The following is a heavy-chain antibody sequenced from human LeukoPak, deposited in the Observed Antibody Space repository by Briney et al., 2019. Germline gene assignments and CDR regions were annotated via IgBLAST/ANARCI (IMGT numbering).Heavy chain of an antibody. CDR3: AGDRYLIGIAAAGTLDY. V-gene: IGHV3-21*01. J-gene: IGHJ4*02. D-gene: IGHD6-13*01. Sequence: GGSLRLSCAASGFTFSSYSMNWVRQAPGKGLEWVSSISSSSSYIYYADSVKGRFTISRDNAKNSLYLQMNSLRAEDTAVYYCAGDRYLIGIAAAGTLDYWGQGTLVTVSS. CDR2: ISSSSSYI. CDR1: GFTFSSYS.